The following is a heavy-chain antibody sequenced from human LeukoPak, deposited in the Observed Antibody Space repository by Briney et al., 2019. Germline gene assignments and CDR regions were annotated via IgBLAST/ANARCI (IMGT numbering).Heavy chain of an antibody. V-gene: IGHV3-15*01. CDR2: IKSKTDGGTT. D-gene: IGHD2-8*02. CDR3: TTDLVWPALFDI. Sequence: GGSLRLSCAASGFTFSSYWMSWVRQAPGKGLEWVGRIKSKTDGGTTDYAAPVKGRFTISRDDSKNTLYLQMNSLKTEDTAVYYCTTDLVWPALFDIWGQGTMVTVSS. J-gene: IGHJ3*02. CDR1: GFTFSSYW.